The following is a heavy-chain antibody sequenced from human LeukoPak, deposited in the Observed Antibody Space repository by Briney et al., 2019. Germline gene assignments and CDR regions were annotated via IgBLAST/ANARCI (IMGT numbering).Heavy chain of an antibody. J-gene: IGHJ4*02. Sequence: GGSLRLSCAASGFSFSSYSMNWVRQAPGKGLEWVSSIDSSSNYIFYADSVKGRFTISRDNAKNSLDLQMNNLRDEDTAIYHCTKAGVVGAKAGFDNWGQGTLVTVSS. CDR1: GFSFSSYS. D-gene: IGHD1-26*01. V-gene: IGHV3-21*01. CDR2: IDSSSNYI. CDR3: TKAGVVGAKAGFDN.